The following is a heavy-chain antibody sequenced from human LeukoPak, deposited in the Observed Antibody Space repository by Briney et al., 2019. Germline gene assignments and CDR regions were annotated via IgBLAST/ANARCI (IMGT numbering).Heavy chain of an antibody. CDR1: GFTFSDYY. V-gene: IGHV3-11*01. D-gene: IGHD5-12*01. CDR2: ISSSGSTI. J-gene: IGHJ4*02. Sequence: GGSLRLSCAASGFTFSDYYMNWIRQAPGKGLERVSYISSSGSTIYYADSVKGRFTISRDNAKNSLYPQMNSLRAEDTAVYYCARGWLLYYFDYWGQGTLVTVSS. CDR3: ARGWLLYYFDY.